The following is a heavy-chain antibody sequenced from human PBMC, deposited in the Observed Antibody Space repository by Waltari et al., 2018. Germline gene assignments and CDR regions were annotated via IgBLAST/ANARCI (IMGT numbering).Heavy chain of an antibody. CDR1: GGTLSSYA. Sequence: QVQLVHSGAEVKKPGSSVKVSCKASGGTLSSYAISWVRQAPGQGLEWMEGMVPIIGIANYGQKFKGRVTITAEKYKSTAYMELSSLTSEETAVYYCAREPVRDGYNWVYSGQATLVTVSS. CDR2: MVPIIGIA. J-gene: IGHJ4*02. CDR3: AREPVRDGYNWVY. D-gene: IGHD5-12*01. V-gene: IGHV1-69*10.